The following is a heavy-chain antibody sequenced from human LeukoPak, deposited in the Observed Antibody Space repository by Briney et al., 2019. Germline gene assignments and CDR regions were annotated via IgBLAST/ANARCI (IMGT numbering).Heavy chain of an antibody. J-gene: IGHJ6*03. V-gene: IGHV4-39*07. D-gene: IGHD2-2*01. Sequence: SETLSLTCTVSGVSISSSNSYWGWIRQPPGKGLEWIGSIYYSGSTNYNPSLKSRVTISVDTSKNQFSLKLSSVTAADTAVYYCARGKVVPAVYYYYYMDVWGKGTTVTVSS. CDR3: ARGKVVPAVYYYYYMDV. CDR2: IYYSGST. CDR1: GVSISSSNSY.